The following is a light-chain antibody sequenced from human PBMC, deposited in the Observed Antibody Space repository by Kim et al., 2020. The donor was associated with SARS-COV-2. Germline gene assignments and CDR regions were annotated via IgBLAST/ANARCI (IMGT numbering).Light chain of an antibody. J-gene: IGLJ3*02. Sequence: ALGKTVRITCHGDSLRSYYASWYQQKPGQAPVLVIYGKNNRPSGIPDRFSGSSSGNTASLTITGAQAEDEADYYCNSRDSSGNHLVFGGGTQLTVL. V-gene: IGLV3-19*01. CDR1: SLRSYY. CDR3: NSRDSSGNHLV. CDR2: GKN.